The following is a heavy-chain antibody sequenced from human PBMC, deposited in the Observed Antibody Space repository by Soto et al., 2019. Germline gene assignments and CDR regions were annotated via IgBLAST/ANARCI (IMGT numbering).Heavy chain of an antibody. CDR1: GGTFSSYT. CDR3: ATNYGSGSTHFDY. Sequence: QVKLVQSGAEVRKPGSSVKVSCTASGGTFSSYTINWVRQAPGQGPEWMGRVIPILAMSNYAQKFQGRVTITADQSTSTAYMYLSSLRSEDMALYYCATNYGSGSTHFDYWGQGTLVTVSS. CDR2: VIPILAMS. J-gene: IGHJ4*02. V-gene: IGHV1-69*02. D-gene: IGHD3-10*01.